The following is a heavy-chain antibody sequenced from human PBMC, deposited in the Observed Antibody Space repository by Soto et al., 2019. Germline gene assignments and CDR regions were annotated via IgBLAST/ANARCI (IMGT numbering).Heavy chain of an antibody. Sequence: QITLKESGPTRVKPTQTLMLTCTFSGFSLSTSGVGVGWIRQPPGKALGWLAVIYWDDDKRYSPSLKSRVTIMKDTSKNQVVLTMTDMDPVDTATYFCAHRGYMYGNWDQGYYDYWGQGTPVSVSS. CDR1: GFSLSTSGVG. CDR2: IYWDDDK. J-gene: IGHJ4*02. D-gene: IGHD5-18*01. CDR3: AHRGYMYGNWDQGYYDY. V-gene: IGHV2-5*02.